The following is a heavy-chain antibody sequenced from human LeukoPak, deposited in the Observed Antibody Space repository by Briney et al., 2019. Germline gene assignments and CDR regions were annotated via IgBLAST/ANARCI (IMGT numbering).Heavy chain of an antibody. V-gene: IGHV1-69*02. CDR1: GGTFSSYT. Sequence: SVKVSCKASGGTFSSYTISWVRQAPGQGLEWMGRIIPILGIANYAQKFQGRVTITADKSTSTAYMELSGLRSEDTAVYYCARLGGGGDEYFQHWGQGTLVTVSS. D-gene: IGHD2-21*01. CDR3: ARLGGGGDEYFQH. CDR2: IIPILGIA. J-gene: IGHJ1*01.